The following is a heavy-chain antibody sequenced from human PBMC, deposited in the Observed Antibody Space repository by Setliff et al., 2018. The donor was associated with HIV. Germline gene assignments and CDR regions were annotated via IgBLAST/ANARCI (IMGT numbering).Heavy chain of an antibody. CDR3: ARSATFLEVGVAK. CDR2: INPNSGAT. D-gene: IGHD2-15*01. CDR1: GYTFTDYF. J-gene: IGHJ4*02. Sequence: ASVKVSCKASGYTFTDYFVHWVRQAPGQGLEWMGWINPNSGATNYVQDFQGRVTMTRDTSINTVYMELTSLRSDDTAIYYCARSATFLEVGVAKWGPGTLVTVTS. V-gene: IGHV1-2*02.